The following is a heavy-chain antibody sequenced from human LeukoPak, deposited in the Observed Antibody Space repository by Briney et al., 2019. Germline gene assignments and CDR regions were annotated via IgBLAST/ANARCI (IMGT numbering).Heavy chain of an antibody. CDR3: AKGPLIRNWFDP. CDR2: IRYDGSNE. D-gene: IGHD2-21*01. Sequence: GGSLRLSCAASGFTFSSYGMHWVRQAPGKGLEWVAFIRYDGSNEYYADSVKGRFTISRDNSKYTLYLQMNSLRAEDTAVYYCAKGPLIRNWFDPWGQGTLVTVSS. CDR1: GFTFSSYG. J-gene: IGHJ5*02. V-gene: IGHV3-30*02.